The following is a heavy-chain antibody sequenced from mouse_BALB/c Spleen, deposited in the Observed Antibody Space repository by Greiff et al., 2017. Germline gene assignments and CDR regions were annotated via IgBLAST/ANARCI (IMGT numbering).Heavy chain of an antibody. CDR3: ARGDYDGYAMDY. CDR2: IDPANGNT. J-gene: IGHJ4*01. Sequence: DVKLQESGAELVKPGASVKLSCTASGFNIKDTYMHWVKQRPEQGLEWIGRIDPANGNTKYDPKFQGKATITADTSSNTAYLQLSSLTSEDTAVYYCARGDYDGYAMDYWGQGTSVTVSS. D-gene: IGHD2-4*01. V-gene: IGHV14-3*02. CDR1: GFNIKDTY.